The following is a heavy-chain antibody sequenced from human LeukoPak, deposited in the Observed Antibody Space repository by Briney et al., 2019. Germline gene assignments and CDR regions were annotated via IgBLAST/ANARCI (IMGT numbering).Heavy chain of an antibody. Sequence: GGSLRLSCAASGFNFTSYWLHWVRQAPGKGLVWVSRINSDGSSTHNADAVKGRFTISRDSAKNTLYLQMNSLRAEDTAVYYCARAETQIHAFDIWGRGTMVTVSS. CDR2: INSDGSST. D-gene: IGHD5-24*01. CDR1: GFNFTSYW. J-gene: IGHJ3*02. V-gene: IGHV3-74*01. CDR3: ARAETQIHAFDI.